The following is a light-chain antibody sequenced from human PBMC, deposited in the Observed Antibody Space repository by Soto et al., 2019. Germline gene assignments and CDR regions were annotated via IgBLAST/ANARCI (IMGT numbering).Light chain of an antibody. CDR2: CAS. CDR3: QQYGTSPRPYT. CDR1: QSVISDY. Sequence: IGLTQSPGTLSLAPGERATLSCKASQSVISDYLAWYQQKPGQAPRLLIYCASSRATDIPDRFSGGGSGTDFTLTISRLEPEDFAVYYCQQYGTSPRPYTFGPGTKVDIK. J-gene: IGKJ2*01. V-gene: IGKV3-20*01.